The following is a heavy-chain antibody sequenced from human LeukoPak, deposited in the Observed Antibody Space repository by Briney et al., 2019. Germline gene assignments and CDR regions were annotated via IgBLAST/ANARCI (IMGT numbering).Heavy chain of an antibody. V-gene: IGHV3-13*01. CDR1: GFMFSTYD. D-gene: IGHD3-10*01. Sequence: PGGSLRLSCAVSGFMFSTYDMHWVRQATGKRLEWVSSISIAGDTYYPGSVKDRFTISRENANNSLYLQMNNVRAGDTAVYYCARGRHYGSGSPYWFDPWGQGTLVTVSS. CDR3: ARGRHYGSGSPYWFDP. J-gene: IGHJ5*02. CDR2: ISIAGDT.